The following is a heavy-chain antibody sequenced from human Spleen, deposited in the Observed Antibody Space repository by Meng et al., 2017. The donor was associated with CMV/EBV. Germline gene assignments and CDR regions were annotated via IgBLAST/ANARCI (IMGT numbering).Heavy chain of an antibody. J-gene: IGHJ4*03. CDR3: VRSNQEYDSSGYRPLDI. D-gene: IGHD3-22*01. V-gene: IGHV3-7*01. Sequence: FTFNNYWMSWVRQAPNKGLEWVAKIKQDESEKYYVDSVKGRFTISRDDAKNALHLQMDSLRAEDTAVYYCVRSNQEYDSSGYRPLDIWGQGTLVTVSS. CDR2: IKQDESEK. CDR1: FTFNNYW.